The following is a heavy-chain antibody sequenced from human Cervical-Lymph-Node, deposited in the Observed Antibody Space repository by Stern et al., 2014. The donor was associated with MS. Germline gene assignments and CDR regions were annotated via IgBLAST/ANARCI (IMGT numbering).Heavy chain of an antibody. CDR2: IYYSGST. V-gene: IGHV4-31*01. CDR1: GGSISSGGYY. J-gene: IGHJ5*02. Sequence: QLQLQESGPGLVKPSQTLSLTCTVSGGSISSGGYYWSWIRQHPGKGLEWIGYIYYSGSTYYNPSLKSLVTISVDTSKNQFSLKLSSVTAADTAVYYCARVLYPGNWFDPWGQGTLVTVSS. CDR3: ARVLYPGNWFDP. D-gene: IGHD2-2*01.